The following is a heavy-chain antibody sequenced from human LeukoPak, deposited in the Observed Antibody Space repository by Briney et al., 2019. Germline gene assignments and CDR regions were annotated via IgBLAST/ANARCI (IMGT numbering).Heavy chain of an antibody. J-gene: IGHJ3*02. CDR3: ARAVEGLDDAFDI. V-gene: IGHV4-59*01. Sequence: SETLSPTCTVSGGSISSYYWSWIRQPPGKGLEWIGYIYYSGSTNYNPSLKSRVTISVDTSKNQFSLKLSSVTAADTAVYYCARAVEGLDDAFDIWGQGTMVTVSS. CDR2: IYYSGST. D-gene: IGHD3-3*01. CDR1: GGSISSYY.